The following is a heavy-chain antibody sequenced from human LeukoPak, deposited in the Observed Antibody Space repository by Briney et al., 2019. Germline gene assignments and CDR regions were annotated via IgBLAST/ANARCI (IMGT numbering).Heavy chain of an antibody. Sequence: ASVKVSCKASGYTFTSYGISWVRQAPGQGLEWMGWISAYNGKTNYAQKLQGRVTMTTDTSTSTAYMELRSLRSDDTAVYYCARELVVPSFGVVITNYYYYGMDVWGQGTTVTVSS. D-gene: IGHD3-3*01. CDR3: ARELVVPSFGVVITNYYYYGMDV. CDR1: GYTFTSYG. V-gene: IGHV1-18*01. J-gene: IGHJ6*02. CDR2: ISAYNGKT.